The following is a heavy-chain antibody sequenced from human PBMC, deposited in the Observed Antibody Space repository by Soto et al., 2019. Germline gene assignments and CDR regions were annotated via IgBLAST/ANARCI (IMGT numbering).Heavy chain of an antibody. CDR3: VRHWQATREFDN. V-gene: IGHV3-21*01. Sequence: EVQLVESGGGLVKPGGSLRLSCAASGFTFSTYSMNWVRQAPGKGLEWVSSISSTSGHIYYADSVRGRFTISRDNAKNSLYLQMNSLRAEDTAVYYCVRHWQATREFDNWGQGTLVTVSS. J-gene: IGHJ4*02. CDR2: ISSTSGHI. CDR1: GFTFSTYS. D-gene: IGHD1-26*01.